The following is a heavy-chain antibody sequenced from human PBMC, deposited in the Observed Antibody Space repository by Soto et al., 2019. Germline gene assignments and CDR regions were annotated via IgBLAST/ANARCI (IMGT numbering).Heavy chain of an antibody. CDR1: VASLNSGDYY. J-gene: IGHJ4*02. Sequence: PSETLSLTCFFSVASLNSGDYYWTWIRQSPWKGLEWIGYIFHSGSTYYNPSLSSRLTMSLDTSNNEFSLKLRSVTAADTAVYFCAREANWNYEVGNYFESWGQGRRVSVSS. CDR3: AREANWNYEVGNYFES. CDR2: IFHSGST. D-gene: IGHD1-7*01. V-gene: IGHV4-30-4*01.